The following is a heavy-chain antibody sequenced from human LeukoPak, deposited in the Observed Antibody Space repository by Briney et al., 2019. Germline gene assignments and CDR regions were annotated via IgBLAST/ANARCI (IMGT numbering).Heavy chain of an antibody. CDR3: ANLDSSAVDY. CDR1: GFTFSSYA. CDR2: ISGSGGST. D-gene: IGHD6-25*01. J-gene: IGHJ4*02. V-gene: IGHV3-23*01. Sequence: GGSLRLSCAASGFTFSSYAMSWVRQSPGKGLEWVSAISGSGGSTYYADSVKGRFTISRDNSKNTLYLQMNSLRAEDTAIYYCANLDSSAVDYWGQGTLVTVSS.